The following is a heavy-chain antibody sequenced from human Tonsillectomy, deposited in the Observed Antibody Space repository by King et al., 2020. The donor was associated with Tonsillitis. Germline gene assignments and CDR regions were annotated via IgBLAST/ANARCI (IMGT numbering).Heavy chain of an antibody. Sequence: VQLVESGPEVKKSGESLKISCQGSEFTFSYWIGWVRQVPGKGLEWMGAIYPDDSDTRYNPSFQGQVTISVDRSTYTAFLEWTSLTASDTALYYCAKRSGVSYGNASDIWGQGTMVTVSS. CDR3: AKRSGVSYGNASDI. CDR2: IYPDDSDT. D-gene: IGHD5-18*01. J-gene: IGHJ3*02. CDR1: EFTFSYW. V-gene: IGHV5-51*01.